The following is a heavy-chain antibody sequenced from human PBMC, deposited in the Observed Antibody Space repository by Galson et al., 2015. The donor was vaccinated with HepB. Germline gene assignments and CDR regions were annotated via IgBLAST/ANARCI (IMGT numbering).Heavy chain of an antibody. CDR3: TTMGPPSYYYVSSGDDY. J-gene: IGHJ4*02. D-gene: IGHD3-22*01. CDR2: IKSKTDGGTT. CDR1: EFTFSNTW. V-gene: IGHV3-15*01. Sequence: SLRLSCAASEFTFSNTWMSWVRRAPGRGLEWVGRIKSKTDGGTTDYAAPVKGRFTISRDDSKNTLYLQMNSLKTEGTAVYYCTTMGPPSYYYVSSGDDYWGQGTLVTVSS.